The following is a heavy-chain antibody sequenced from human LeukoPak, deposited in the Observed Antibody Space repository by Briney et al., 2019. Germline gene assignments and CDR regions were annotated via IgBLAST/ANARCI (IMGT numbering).Heavy chain of an antibody. J-gene: IGHJ6*02. CDR3: AREECSGGSCYSVYYYYYYGMDV. D-gene: IGHD2-15*01. V-gene: IGHV1-69*10. Sequence: SVKVSCKASGGTFSSYAISWVRQAPGQGLEWMGWIIPILGIANYAQKFQGRVTITADKSTSTAYMELSSLRSEDTAVYYCAREECSGGSCYSVYYYYYYGMDVWGQGTTVTVSS. CDR2: IIPILGIA. CDR1: GGTFSSYA.